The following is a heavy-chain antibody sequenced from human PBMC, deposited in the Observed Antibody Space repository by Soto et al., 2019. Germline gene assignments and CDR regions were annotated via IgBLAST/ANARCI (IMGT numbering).Heavy chain of an antibody. Sequence: PSQTLSLTCAISGDSVSSNSAAWNWIRQSPSRGLEWQGRTYYRSKWYNDYAVSVKSRITINPDTSKNQFSLQLNSVTPEDTAVYYCTRVAAGENRNWFDPWGQGTLVTVSS. J-gene: IGHJ5*02. V-gene: IGHV6-1*01. CDR3: TRVAAGENRNWFDP. D-gene: IGHD6-13*01. CDR1: GDSVSSNSAA. CDR2: TYYRSKWYN.